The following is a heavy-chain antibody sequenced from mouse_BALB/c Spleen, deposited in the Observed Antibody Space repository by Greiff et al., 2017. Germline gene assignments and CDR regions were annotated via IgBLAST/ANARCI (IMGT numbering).Heavy chain of an antibody. V-gene: IGHV1-82*01. J-gene: IGHJ2*01. CDR1: GYAFSSSW. CDR2: IYPGDGDT. Sequence: VQLQQSGPELVKPGASVKISCKASGYAFSSSWMNWVKQRPGQGLEWIGRIYPGDGDTNYNGKFKGKATLTADKSSSTAYMQRSSLTSVDSAVYFCARQFDYWGEGTTLTVSS. CDR3: ARQFDY.